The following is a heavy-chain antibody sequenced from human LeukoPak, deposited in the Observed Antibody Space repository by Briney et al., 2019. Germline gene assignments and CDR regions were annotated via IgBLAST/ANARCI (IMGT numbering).Heavy chain of an antibody. CDR2: ISGSGGST. D-gene: IGHD2-21*01. CDR3: AKVPTYCGGDCYDY. J-gene: IGHJ4*02. V-gene: IGHV3-23*01. CDR1: GFTFSSYA. Sequence: GGSLRLSCAASGFTFSSYAMSWVRQAPGKGLEWVSGISGSGGSTHYADSVKGRFTISRDNSKNTLYLQMNSLRAEDTAVYYCAKVPTYCGGDCYDYWGQGTLVTVSS.